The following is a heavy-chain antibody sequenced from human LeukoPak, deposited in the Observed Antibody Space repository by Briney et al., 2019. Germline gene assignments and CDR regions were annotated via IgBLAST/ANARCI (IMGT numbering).Heavy chain of an antibody. CDR1: GGSFSGYY. J-gene: IGHJ4*02. CDR3: ARVGDVLRYFDWLLFDY. V-gene: IGHV4-34*01. D-gene: IGHD3-9*01. Sequence: SETLSLTCAVYGGSFSGYYWSWIRQPPGKGLEWIGEINHSGSTNYNPSLKSRVTISVDTSKNQFSLKLSSVTAADTAVYYCARVGDVLRYFDWLLFDYWGQGTLVTVSS. CDR2: INHSGST.